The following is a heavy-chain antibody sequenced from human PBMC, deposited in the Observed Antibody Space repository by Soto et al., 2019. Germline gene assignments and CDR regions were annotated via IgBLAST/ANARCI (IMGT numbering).Heavy chain of an antibody. CDR2: SSGGGYRA. J-gene: IGHJ4*02. CDR1: GFTFSSYA. CDR3: VKGNSQYYFEN. Sequence: EVHLVESGGALVQPGGSLRLSCATSGFTFSSYAMSWVRQAPGKGLEWVSTSSGGGYRAYYADSVKGRFTVSRDSSNTLSLQMNSLRAEDAAFYYCVKGNSQYYFENWGQGALVTVSS. V-gene: IGHV3-23*04. D-gene: IGHD1-7*01.